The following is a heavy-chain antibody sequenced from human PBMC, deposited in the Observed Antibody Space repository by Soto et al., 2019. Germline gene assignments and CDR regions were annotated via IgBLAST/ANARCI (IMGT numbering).Heavy chain of an antibody. V-gene: IGHV3-33*01. CDR1: GFTFSSYG. J-gene: IGHJ4*02. D-gene: IGHD3-10*01. CDR3: ARDPEGYYGSGPENNPY. CDR2: IWYDGSNK. Sequence: PGGSLRLSCAASGFTFSSYGMHWVRQAPGKGLEWVAVIWYDGSNKYYADSVKGRFTISRDNSKNTLYLQMNSLRAEDTAVYYCARDPEGYYGSGPENNPYWGQGTLVTVSS.